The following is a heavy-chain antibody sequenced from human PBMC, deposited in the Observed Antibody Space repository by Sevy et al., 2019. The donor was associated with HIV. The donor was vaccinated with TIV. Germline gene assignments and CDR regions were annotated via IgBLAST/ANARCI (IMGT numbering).Heavy chain of an antibody. CDR3: AKHSRYCSSTSCFSYGMDV. V-gene: IGHV4-34*01. CDR1: GGSFSGYY. D-gene: IGHD2-2*01. CDR2: INHSGST. Sequence: SETLSLTCAVYGGSFSGYYWSWIRQPPGKGLEWTGEINHSGSTNYNPSLKSRVTISVDTSKNQFFLKLSSVTAADTAVYYCAKHSRYCSSTSCFSYGMDVWGQGTTVTVSS. J-gene: IGHJ6*02.